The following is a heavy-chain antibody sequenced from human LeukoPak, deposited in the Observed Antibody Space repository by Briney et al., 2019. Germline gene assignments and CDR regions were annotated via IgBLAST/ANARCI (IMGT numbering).Heavy chain of an antibody. V-gene: IGHV3-21*01. Sequence: GGSLRLSCAASGFTFTTYSMNWVRQAPGKGPEWVSSISSTSSYVYYADSVRGRFTISRDNAKNSLYLQMDSLRAEDTAVYYCARPDYDFWSGSPGGNYMDVWGKGTTVTVSS. CDR1: GFTFTTYS. J-gene: IGHJ6*03. D-gene: IGHD3-3*01. CDR2: ISSTSSYV. CDR3: ARPDYDFWSGSPGGNYMDV.